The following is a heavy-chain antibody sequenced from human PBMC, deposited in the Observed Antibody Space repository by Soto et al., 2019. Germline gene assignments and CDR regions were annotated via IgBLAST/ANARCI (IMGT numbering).Heavy chain of an antibody. CDR3: AKDLGYCTNGVCYILDY. CDR2: ISYDGSNK. Sequence: VQLVESGGGVVQPGRSLRLSCAASGFTFSSYGMHWVRQAPGKGLEWVAVISYDGSNKYYADSVKGRFTISRDNSKNTLYLQMNSLRAEDTAVYYCAKDLGYCTNGVCYILDYWGQGTLVTVSS. CDR1: GFTFSSYG. V-gene: IGHV3-30*18. D-gene: IGHD2-8*01. J-gene: IGHJ4*02.